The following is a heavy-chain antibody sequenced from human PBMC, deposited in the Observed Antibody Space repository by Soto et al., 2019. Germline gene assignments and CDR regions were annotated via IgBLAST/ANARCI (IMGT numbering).Heavy chain of an antibody. J-gene: IGHJ6*02. CDR3: ARDRSTIFGPGWHYHGMDV. V-gene: IGHV1-2*04. D-gene: IGHD3-3*01. CDR2: INPNSGGT. Sequence: ASVKVSCKASGYTFTGYYMHWVRQAPGQGLEWMGWINPNSGGTNYAQKFQGWVTMTRDTSISTAYMELSRLRSDDTAVYYCARDRSTIFGPGWHYHGMDVWGQGTTVTVSS. CDR1: GYTFTGYY.